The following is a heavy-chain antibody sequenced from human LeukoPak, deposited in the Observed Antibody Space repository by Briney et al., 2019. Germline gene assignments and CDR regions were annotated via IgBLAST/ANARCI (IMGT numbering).Heavy chain of an antibody. V-gene: IGHV4-34*01. J-gene: IGHJ4*02. CDR1: GGSFSGYY. CDR3: ARGWSPHYYDSSGYYYGY. Sequence: SETLSLTCAVYGGSFSGYYWSWIRQPPGKGLEWIGEINHSGSTNYNPSFKSRVTISVDTSKNQFSLKLSSVTAADTAVYYCARGWSPHYYDSSGYYYGYWGQGTLVTVSS. D-gene: IGHD3-22*01. CDR2: INHSGST.